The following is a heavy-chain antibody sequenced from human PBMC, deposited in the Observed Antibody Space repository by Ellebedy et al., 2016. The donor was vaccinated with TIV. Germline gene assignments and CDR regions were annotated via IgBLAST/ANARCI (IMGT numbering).Heavy chain of an antibody. CDR1: GGSISSYY. J-gene: IGHJ6*02. Sequence: MPSETLSLTCTVSGGSISSYYWSWIRQPPGKGLEWIGYIYYSGSTNYNPSLKSRVTISVDTSKNQFSLKLSSVTAADTAVYYCASGPRYYYYGMDVWGQGTTVTVSS. CDR3: ASGPRYYYYGMDV. V-gene: IGHV4-59*12. CDR2: IYYSGST.